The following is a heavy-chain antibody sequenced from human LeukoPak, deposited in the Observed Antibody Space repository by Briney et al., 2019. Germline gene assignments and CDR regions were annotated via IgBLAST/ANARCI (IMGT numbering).Heavy chain of an antibody. D-gene: IGHD1-7*01. CDR3: AREVELRPIMHNWFDP. Sequence: SETLSLTFTVSGGPISSYYWSLIRQPAGKGPEGIGRIFTSGSTNYNPPLKSRVTMSVDTSKNQFSLKLSSVTAADTAVYYCAREVELRPIMHNWFDPWGQGTLVTVSS. J-gene: IGHJ5*02. V-gene: IGHV4-4*07. CDR1: GGPISSYY. CDR2: IFTSGST.